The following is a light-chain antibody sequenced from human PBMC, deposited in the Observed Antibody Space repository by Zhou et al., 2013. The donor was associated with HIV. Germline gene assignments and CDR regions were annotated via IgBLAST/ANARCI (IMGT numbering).Light chain of an antibody. CDR3: QQYDNLPLYT. Sequence: IQMTQSPSSLSASVGDRVTITCRASQDISNALAWYQHKPGKAPKLLIYDASNLETGVPSRFSGSGSGTDFTFTISSLQPEDIATYYCQQYDNLPLYTFGPGDQAGDQT. V-gene: IGKV1-33*01. J-gene: IGKJ2*01. CDR2: DAS. CDR1: QDISNA.